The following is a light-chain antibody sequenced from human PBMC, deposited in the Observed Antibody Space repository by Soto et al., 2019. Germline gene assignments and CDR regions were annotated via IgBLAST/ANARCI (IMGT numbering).Light chain of an antibody. V-gene: IGKV3-15*01. J-gene: IGKJ3*01. CDR2: GAS. Sequence: EIVMTQSPATLSVSPGERATLSCRASQSVSSNLAWYQQKPGQAPRLLIYGASTRATGIPARFSGSGSGTEFTLTISSLRSEDFALYYCQQYNNWPLFTFGPGTKVDIK. CDR3: QQYNNWPLFT. CDR1: QSVSSN.